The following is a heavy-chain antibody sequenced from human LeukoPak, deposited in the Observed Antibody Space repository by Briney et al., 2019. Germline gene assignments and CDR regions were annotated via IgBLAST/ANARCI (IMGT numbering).Heavy chain of an antibody. CDR1: GFTFSSYG. V-gene: IGHV3-30*03. CDR3: ASEYYFDY. CDR2: ISYDGSNK. Sequence: PGGSLRLSCAASGFTFSSYGMHWVRQAPGKGLEWVAVISYDGSNKYYADSVKGRSTISRDNSKNTLYLQMNSLRAEDTAVYYCASEYYFDYWGQGTLVTVSS. J-gene: IGHJ4*02.